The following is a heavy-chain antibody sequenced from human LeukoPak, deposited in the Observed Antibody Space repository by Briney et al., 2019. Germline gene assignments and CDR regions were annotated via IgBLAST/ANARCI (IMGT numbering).Heavy chain of an antibody. D-gene: IGHD2-2*01. V-gene: IGHV3-48*04. Sequence: PGGSLRLSCAASGFTFSSYGMHWVRQAPGKGLEWVSYISSSGSTIYYADSVKGRFTISRDNAKNSLYLQMNSLRAEDTAVYYCARVACSSTSCYVYYYYYMDAWGKGTTVTVSS. CDR3: ARVACSSTSCYVYYYYYMDA. J-gene: IGHJ6*03. CDR1: GFTFSSYG. CDR2: ISSSGSTI.